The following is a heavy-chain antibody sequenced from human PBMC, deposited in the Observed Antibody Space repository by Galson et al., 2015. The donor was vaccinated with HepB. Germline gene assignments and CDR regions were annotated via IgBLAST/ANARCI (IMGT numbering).Heavy chain of an antibody. D-gene: IGHD1-20*01. Sequence: SVKVSCKASGYTFTSYDINWVRRATGQGLEWMGWMNPNSGNTGYAQKFQGRVTMTRNTSISTAYMEVSGLTSEDTAVYYCVRRVTGTTPEYDHWGQGTLVTVSS. J-gene: IGHJ4*02. CDR1: GYTFTSYD. CDR3: VRRVTGTTPEYDH. V-gene: IGHV1-8*01. CDR2: MNPNSGNT.